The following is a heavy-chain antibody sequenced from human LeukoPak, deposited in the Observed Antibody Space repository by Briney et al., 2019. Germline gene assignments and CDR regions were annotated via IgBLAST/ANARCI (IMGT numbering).Heavy chain of an antibody. V-gene: IGHV4-59*01. D-gene: IGHD3-22*01. CDR2: IYYSGST. Sequence: SETLSLTCTVSGGSISSDYWQWIRQPPGKGLEWIGYIYYSGSTNYNPSLKSRVTISVDTSKNQFSLKLSSVTAADTAVYYCARVSYDSSGRTLDYWGQGTLVTVSS. J-gene: IGHJ4*02. CDR3: ARVSYDSSGRTLDY. CDR1: GGSISSDY.